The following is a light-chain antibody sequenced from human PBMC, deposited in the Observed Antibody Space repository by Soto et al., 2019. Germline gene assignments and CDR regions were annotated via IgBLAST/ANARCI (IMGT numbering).Light chain of an antibody. CDR3: QQRSNLRVT. CDR1: QSVNGY. J-gene: IGKJ5*01. CDR2: GTS. V-gene: IGKV3-11*01. Sequence: EILLTQSPATLSLSPGERATLSCRASQSVNGYLAWYQQKPGQAPRLLIYGTSNRATGIPARFSGSWSATDINLPISRIDPSDFALYYCQQRSNLRVTFGQGTRLE.